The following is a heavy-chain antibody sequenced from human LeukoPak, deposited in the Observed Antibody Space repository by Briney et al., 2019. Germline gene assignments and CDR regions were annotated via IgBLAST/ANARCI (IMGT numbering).Heavy chain of an antibody. J-gene: IGHJ5*02. CDR1: GGSISSYY. D-gene: IGHD3-10*01. CDR3: ARTHHYGSGSYCWFDP. Sequence: SETLSLTCTVSGGSISSYYWSWIRQPPGKGLEWIGYIYYSGSTNYNPSLKSRVTISVDTSKNQFSLKLSSVTAADTAVYYCARTHHYGSGSYCWFDPWGQGTLVTVSS. CDR2: IYYSGST. V-gene: IGHV4-59*01.